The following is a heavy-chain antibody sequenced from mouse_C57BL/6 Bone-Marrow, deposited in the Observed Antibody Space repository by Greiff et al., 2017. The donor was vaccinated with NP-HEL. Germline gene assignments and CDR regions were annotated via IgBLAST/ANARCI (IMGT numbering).Heavy chain of an antibody. V-gene: IGHV1-59*01. CDR3: AYSNYSYYFDY. CDR1: GYTFTSYW. CDR2: IDPSDSYT. D-gene: IGHD2-5*01. Sequence: QVQLKQPGAELVRPGTSVKLSCKASGYTFTSYWMHWVKQRPGQGLEWIGVIDPSDSYTNYNQKFKGKATLTVDTSSSTAYMQLSSLTSEDSAVYYCAYSNYSYYFDYWGQGTTLTVSS. J-gene: IGHJ2*01.